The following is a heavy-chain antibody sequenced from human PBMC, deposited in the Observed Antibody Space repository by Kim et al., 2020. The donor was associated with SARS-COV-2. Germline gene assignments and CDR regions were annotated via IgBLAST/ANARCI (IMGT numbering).Heavy chain of an antibody. J-gene: IGHJ5*02. Sequence: SETLSLTCTVSGGSISSYYWSWIRQPAGKGLEWIGRIYTSGSTNYNPSLKSRVTMSVDTSKNQFSLKLSSVTAADTAVYYCARDNVVVVAATPGWFDPWGQGTLVTVSS. CDR2: IYTSGST. CDR3: ARDNVVVVAATPGWFDP. D-gene: IGHD2-15*01. V-gene: IGHV4-4*07. CDR1: GGSISSYY.